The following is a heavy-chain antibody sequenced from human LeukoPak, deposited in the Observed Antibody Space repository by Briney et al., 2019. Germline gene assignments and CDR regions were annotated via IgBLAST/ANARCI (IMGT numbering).Heavy chain of an antibody. CDR3: ARVGHYYYGMDV. V-gene: IGHV3-11*06. Sequence: GGSLRLSCAASEFVFSDYYMSWIRQAPGKGLEWVSSISSSSSYIYYADSVKGRFTISRDNAKNSLYLQMNSLRAEDTAVYYCARVGHYYYGMDVWGQGTTVTVSS. CDR2: ISSSSSYI. J-gene: IGHJ6*02. CDR1: EFVFSDYY.